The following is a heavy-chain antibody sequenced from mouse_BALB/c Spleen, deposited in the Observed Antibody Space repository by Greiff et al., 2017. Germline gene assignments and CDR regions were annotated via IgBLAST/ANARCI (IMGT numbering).Heavy chain of an antibody. CDR3: ARRGSLDY. CDR2: IDPENGNT. Sequence: EVQLQQSGAELVRPGALVKLSCTASGFYIKDYYIHWVKQRPEQGLEWIGWIDPENGNTIYDPKFQSKASITADPSSNTVYLQLSGLTSEDTAVYYCARRGSLDYWGQGTSVTVSA. CDR1: GFYIKDYY. J-gene: IGHJ4*01. V-gene: IGHV14-1*02.